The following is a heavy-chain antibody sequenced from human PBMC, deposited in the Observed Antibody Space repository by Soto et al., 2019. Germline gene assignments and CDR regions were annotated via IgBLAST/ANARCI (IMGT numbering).Heavy chain of an antibody. CDR1: GFTFSSYW. J-gene: IGHJ5*02. CDR2: IKQDGSEK. V-gene: IGHV3-7*01. D-gene: IGHD2-2*01. CDR3: ARDPLRLYCSSTSCSHP. Sequence: LRLSCAASGFTFSSYWMSWVRQAPGKGLEWVANIKQDGSEKYYVDSVKGRFTISRDNAKNSLYLQMNSLRAEDTAVYYCARDPLRLYCSSTSCSHPWGQGTLVTVSS.